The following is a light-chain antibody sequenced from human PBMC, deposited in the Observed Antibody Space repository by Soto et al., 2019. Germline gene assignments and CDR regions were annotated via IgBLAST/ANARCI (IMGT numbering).Light chain of an antibody. Sequence: EIVLTQSPATLSLSPGERATLSCRASQSVTSSLVWYQQKPGQSPRLLMYDASNRATDIPARFSGSGSGTDFTLTISSLETEDSAVYYCQQRSTWPRTFGGGTKV. CDR2: DAS. J-gene: IGKJ4*01. V-gene: IGKV3-11*01. CDR3: QQRSTWPRT. CDR1: QSVTSS.